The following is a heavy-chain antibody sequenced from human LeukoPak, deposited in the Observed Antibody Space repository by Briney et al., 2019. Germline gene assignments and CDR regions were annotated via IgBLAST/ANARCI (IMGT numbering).Heavy chain of an antibody. V-gene: IGHV3-33*01. CDR1: GFTFGGYG. Sequence: GGSLRLSCAGSGFTFGGYGMHWFRQTPGQGQEWVAVIAYDGSRAFYADSVKGRFTISRDNSKNTMSVQMDDLRAEDTAVYYCTRYNNDHFDYWGQGTLVTVSS. D-gene: IGHD1-14*01. J-gene: IGHJ4*02. CDR3: TRYNNDHFDY. CDR2: IAYDGSRA.